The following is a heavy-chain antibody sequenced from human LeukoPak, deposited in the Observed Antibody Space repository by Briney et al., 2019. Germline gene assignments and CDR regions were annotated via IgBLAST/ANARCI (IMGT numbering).Heavy chain of an antibody. D-gene: IGHD5-18*01. V-gene: IGHV3-74*01. CDR2: INSDGSST. Sequence: PGGSLRLSCAASGFTFSNYWMHWVRQAPGKGLVWVSRINSDGSSTTYADSVKGRFTISRDNGQNTLYLQMNSLRAEDTAVYYCAREGRGYSYALEYWGQGTLVTVSS. J-gene: IGHJ4*02. CDR1: GFTFSNYW. CDR3: AREGRGYSYALEY.